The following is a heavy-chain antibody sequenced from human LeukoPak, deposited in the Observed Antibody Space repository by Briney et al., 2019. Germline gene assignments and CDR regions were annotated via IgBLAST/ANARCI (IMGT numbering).Heavy chain of an antibody. CDR1: GFTFNSYE. J-gene: IGHJ4*02. D-gene: IGHD1-26*01. Sequence: GGALRLSCAASGFTFNSYEMNWVRQAPGKGLEWGSYINSGGSAIYYADSVKGRFTISRDNAKNSLYLQMNSLRADDTAVYYCARGGSYFHYWGQGTLVTVSS. CDR3: ARGGSYFHY. CDR2: INSGGSAI. V-gene: IGHV3-48*03.